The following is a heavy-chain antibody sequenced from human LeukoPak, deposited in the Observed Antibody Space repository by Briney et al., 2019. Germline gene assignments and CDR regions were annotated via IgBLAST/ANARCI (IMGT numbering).Heavy chain of an antibody. D-gene: IGHD2-15*01. V-gene: IGHV3-49*04. CDR3: TRSTVIAASFNY. J-gene: IGHJ4*02. CDR1: GFTFGYFA. Sequence: PGGSLRLTCTASGFTFGYFAMSWVRQAPGKGLEWVGFIRSQGYGGAPEYAASVKGRFSIARDDSKSIAYLQMSSLKVEDTGLYYCTRSTVIAASFNYWGQGILVTVSS. CDR2: IRSQGYGGAP.